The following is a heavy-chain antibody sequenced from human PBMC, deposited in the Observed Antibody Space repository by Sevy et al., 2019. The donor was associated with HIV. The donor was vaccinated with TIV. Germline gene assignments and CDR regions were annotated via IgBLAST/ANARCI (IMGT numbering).Heavy chain of an antibody. D-gene: IGHD2-21*02. CDR3: ASQYGGNSYDAFDI. J-gene: IGHJ3*02. V-gene: IGHV3-48*02. Sequence: GGSLRLSCAASGFTFTSYSMNWVRQAPGKGLEWVSYISSSSSNIYYAGSVKGRFTISRDNAKNSLYLQMKSLGDEDTAVYDCASQYGGNSYDAFDIWGQGTMVTVSS. CDR2: ISSSSSNI. CDR1: GFTFTSYS.